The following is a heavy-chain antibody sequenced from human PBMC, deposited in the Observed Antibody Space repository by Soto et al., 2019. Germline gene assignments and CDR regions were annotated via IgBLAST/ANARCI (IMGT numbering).Heavy chain of an antibody. V-gene: IGHV3-74*01. Sequence: GGSLRLSCAASGFTFSSYWMHWVRQAPGKGLVWVSRINSDGSSTSYADSVKGRFTISRDNAKNTLYLQMNSLRAEDTAVYYCARGPPSSSWYSGDYYYYYGMDVWGQGTTVTVSS. CDR3: ARGPPSSSWYSGDYYYYYGMDV. CDR1: GFTFSSYW. J-gene: IGHJ6*02. CDR2: INSDGSST. D-gene: IGHD6-13*01.